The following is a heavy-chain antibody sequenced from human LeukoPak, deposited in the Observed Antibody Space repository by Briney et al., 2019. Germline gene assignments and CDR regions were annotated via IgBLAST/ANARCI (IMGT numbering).Heavy chain of an antibody. CDR2: INAGNGNT. D-gene: IGHD6-19*01. V-gene: IGHV1-3*01. CDR3: ARDLRYSSGWYVNYFDY. J-gene: IGHJ4*02. Sequence: ASVKVSCKASGYTFTSYAMHWVRQAPGQRLEWMGWINAGNGNTKYSQKFQGRVTITADESTSTAYMELSSLRSEDTAVYYCARDLRYSSGWYVNYFDYWGQGTLVTVSS. CDR1: GYTFTSYA.